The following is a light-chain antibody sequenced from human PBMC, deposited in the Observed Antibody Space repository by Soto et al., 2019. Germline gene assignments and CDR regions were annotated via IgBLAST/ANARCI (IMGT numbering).Light chain of an antibody. V-gene: IGLV2-14*01. J-gene: IGLJ2*01. CDR1: SSDVGGYNY. CDR3: SSYTSRSTSVV. Sequence: QSALTQPASVSGSPGQSITISCTGTSSDVGGYNYVSWYQQHPGKAPKLRIYDVSNRPSGVSNRVSGSKSGNTASLTISGLQAEDEADYFCSSYTSRSTSVVLGGGTKRPVL. CDR2: DVS.